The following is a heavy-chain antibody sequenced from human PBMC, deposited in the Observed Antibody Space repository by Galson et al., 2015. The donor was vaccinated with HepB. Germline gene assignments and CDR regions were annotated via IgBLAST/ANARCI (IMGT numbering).Heavy chain of an antibody. V-gene: IGHV3-23*01. Sequence: LRLSCAASGFIFSSYAMSWVRQAPGKGLEWVSAISGSGGSTYYADSVKGRFTISRDNSKNTLYLQMNSLRAEDTAVYYCAKDHPALNYYVNDPYYYFDYWGQGTLVTVSS. CDR1: GFIFSSYA. D-gene: IGHD3-22*01. CDR2: ISGSGGST. CDR3: AKDHPALNYYVNDPYYYFDY. J-gene: IGHJ4*02.